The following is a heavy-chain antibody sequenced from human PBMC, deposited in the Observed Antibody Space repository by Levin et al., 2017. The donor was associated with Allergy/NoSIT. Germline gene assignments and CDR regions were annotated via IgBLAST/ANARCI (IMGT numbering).Heavy chain of an antibody. CDR2: ISATLGTT. CDR3: AQGRSVWFGVDY. CDR1: GFSFTTYA. V-gene: IGHV3-23*01. J-gene: IGHJ4*02. Sequence: GGSLRLSCAASGFSFTTYAMTWVRQAPGKGLEWISSISATLGTTYYSESVRGRFTISRDTSNNTLYLQMHSLTAEDTATYYCAQGRSVWFGVDYWGQGIRVTVSS. D-gene: IGHD3-10*01.